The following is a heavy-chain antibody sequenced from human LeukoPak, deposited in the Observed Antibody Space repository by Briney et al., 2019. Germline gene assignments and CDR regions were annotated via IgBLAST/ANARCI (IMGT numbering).Heavy chain of an antibody. CDR2: IYHSGST. CDR1: GGSISSSNW. CDR3: ARDREGWLLLPPDAFDI. J-gene: IGHJ3*02. D-gene: IGHD3-22*01. V-gene: IGHV4-4*02. Sequence: SGTLSLTCAVSGGSISSSNWWSWVRQPPGKGLEWIGEIYHSGSTNYNPSLKSRVTISVDKSKNQSSLKLSSVTAADTAVYYCARDREGWLLLPPDAFDIWGQGTMVTVSS.